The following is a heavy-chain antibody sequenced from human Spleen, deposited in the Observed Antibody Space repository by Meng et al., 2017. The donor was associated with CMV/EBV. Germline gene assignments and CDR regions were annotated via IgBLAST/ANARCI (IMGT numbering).Heavy chain of an antibody. CDR3: ARVRGSDFWNPYVDY. D-gene: IGHD3-3*01. CDR1: GFTFSSYG. CDR2: IWYDGSNK. V-gene: IGHV3-33*01. Sequence: GESLKISCAASGFTFSSYGMHWVRQAPGKGLEWVAVIWYDGSNKYYADSVKGRFTISRDNSKNTLYLQMNSLRAEDTALYYCARVRGSDFWNPYVDYWGQGTLVTVSS. J-gene: IGHJ4*02.